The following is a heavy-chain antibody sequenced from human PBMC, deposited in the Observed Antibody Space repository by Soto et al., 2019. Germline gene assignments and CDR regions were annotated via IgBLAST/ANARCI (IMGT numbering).Heavy chain of an antibody. CDR2: IPQEGSDG. D-gene: IGHD2-21*02. Sequence: DVQLEESGGGLVQPGESLRLSCEVSGFTLSMYSMTWVRQAPGKGLEWVAKIPQEGSDGHYVDSVNGRFTISRDNAKNSVSLQMNSLRAEDTAVYYCARDQLILPAHDFFYGSDVWGQGAKVTVSS. V-gene: IGHV3-7*03. CDR3: ARDQLILPAHDFFYGSDV. CDR1: GFTLSMYS. J-gene: IGHJ6*02.